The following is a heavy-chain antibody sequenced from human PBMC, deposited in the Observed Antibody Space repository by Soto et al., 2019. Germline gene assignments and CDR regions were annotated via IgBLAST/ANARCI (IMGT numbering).Heavy chain of an antibody. CDR1: GFPFSNYV. V-gene: IGHV3-23*01. J-gene: IGHJ5*01. CDR3: AKGYSSTWYWFDS. Sequence: EVQLFESGGGLVQPGGSLRLSGAASGFPFSNYVMSGVRQAPGKGLEWASAISTSGGDTHYADSVKGRFTNSRDNSKNTLDLQMNSLRAEDTAVYYCAKGYSSTWYWFDSWGQGTLVTVSS. CDR2: ISTSGGDT. D-gene: IGHD6-13*01.